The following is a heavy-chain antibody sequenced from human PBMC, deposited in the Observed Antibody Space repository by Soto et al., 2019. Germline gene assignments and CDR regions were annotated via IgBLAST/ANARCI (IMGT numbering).Heavy chain of an antibody. CDR2: INSDGSST. Sequence: GGSLRLSCAASGFTFDDYGMSWVRQAPGKGLEWVSGINSDGSSTSYADSVKGRFTISRDNAKNTLYLQMNSLRAEDTAVYYCATNTAMVSLNNWFDPWGQGTLVTVSS. CDR3: ATNTAMVSLNNWFDP. D-gene: IGHD5-18*01. V-gene: IGHV3-74*01. J-gene: IGHJ5*02. CDR1: GFTFDDYG.